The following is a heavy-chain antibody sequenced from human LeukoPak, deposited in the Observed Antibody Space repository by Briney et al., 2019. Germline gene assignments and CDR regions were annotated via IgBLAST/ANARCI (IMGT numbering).Heavy chain of an antibody. CDR3: ARHNVVGGGSPNWFDP. Sequence: KPGESLKISCKASGYSFTSYWIGWVRQMPGKGLEWMGIIYPGDSDTRYSPSFQGQVTISADKSISTAYLQWSSLKASDTAMYYCARHNVVGGGSPNWFDPWGQGTLVTVSS. CDR1: GYSFTSYW. CDR2: IYPGDSDT. J-gene: IGHJ5*02. D-gene: IGHD2-15*01. V-gene: IGHV5-51*01.